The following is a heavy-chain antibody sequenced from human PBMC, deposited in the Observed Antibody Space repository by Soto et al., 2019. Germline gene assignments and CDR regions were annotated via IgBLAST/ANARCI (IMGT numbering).Heavy chain of an antibody. Sequence: ASVKVSCKASGFSFIDYSILWVRQAPGQSLEWLGWINAGNGITKYSHKFQDRVTITSDTSATTTYMELRSLRSEDTAVFYCARSAKKTWLPDFWGQGTLVTVSS. D-gene: IGHD5-12*01. J-gene: IGHJ1*01. V-gene: IGHV1-3*01. CDR1: GFSFIDYS. CDR2: INAGNGIT. CDR3: ARSAKKTWLPDF.